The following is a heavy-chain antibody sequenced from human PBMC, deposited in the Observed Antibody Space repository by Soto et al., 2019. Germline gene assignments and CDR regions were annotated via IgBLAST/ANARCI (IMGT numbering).Heavy chain of an antibody. V-gene: IGHV1-18*01. J-gene: IGHJ6*02. CDR1: GYNFTSYD. Sequence: QVQLVQSGAEVKKPWASVKVSCKTSGYNFTSYDISWVREAPGQGLEWMGWISAYNGNTNYAQKLQGRVTMTTDTSTSTAYMELRSLRSDDTAVYYCARDLLAGTRYYYGMDVWGQGTTVTVSS. D-gene: IGHD6-13*01. CDR2: ISAYNGNT. CDR3: ARDLLAGTRYYYGMDV.